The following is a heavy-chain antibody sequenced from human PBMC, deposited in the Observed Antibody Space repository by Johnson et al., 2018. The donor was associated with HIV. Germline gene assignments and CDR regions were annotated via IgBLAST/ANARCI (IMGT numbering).Heavy chain of an antibody. D-gene: IGHD6-25*01. J-gene: IGHJ3*02. Sequence: VQLVESGGGVVQPGRSLRLSCAASGFTFSSYGMHWVRQAPGKGLEWVSGISWNSGNIGYADSVKGRFTISRDNTKNSLYLQMNSLRAEDTALYCCAKSGPDAFDIWGQGTMVTVSS. CDR2: ISWNSGNI. V-gene: IGHV3-9*01. CDR3: AKSGPDAFDI. CDR1: GFTFSSYG.